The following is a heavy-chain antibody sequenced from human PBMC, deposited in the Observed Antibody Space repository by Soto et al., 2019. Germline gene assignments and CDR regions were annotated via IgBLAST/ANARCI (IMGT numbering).Heavy chain of an antibody. V-gene: IGHV3-21*01. CDR3: ASSLYSHDFDY. D-gene: IGHD4-4*01. CDR1: GFTFSSYS. CDR2: ISSSSSYI. J-gene: IGHJ4*02. Sequence: EVQLVESGGGLVKPGGSLRLSCAASGFTFSSYSMNWVRQAPGKGLEWVSSISSSSSYIYYADSVKGRVTISRDSAKNSLYLQMNSLRAEDTAVYYCASSLYSHDFDYWGQGSLVTVSS.